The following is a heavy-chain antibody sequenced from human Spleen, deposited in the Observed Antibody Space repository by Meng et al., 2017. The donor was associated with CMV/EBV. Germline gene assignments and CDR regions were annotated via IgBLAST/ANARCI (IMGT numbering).Heavy chain of an antibody. CDR2: INHSGTT. D-gene: IGHD4/OR15-4a*01. CDR3: ARGPNYGAAEH. V-gene: IGHV4-34*01. J-gene: IGHJ1*01. CDR1: CGSFRGYY. Sequence: LTCAFCCGSFRGYYWSWIRQPPGKGLEWIGEINHSGTTNYNPSLKSRVTTSVDTSKNLFFLKLTSVTAADTAVYYCARGPNYGAAEHWGQGTLVTVSS.